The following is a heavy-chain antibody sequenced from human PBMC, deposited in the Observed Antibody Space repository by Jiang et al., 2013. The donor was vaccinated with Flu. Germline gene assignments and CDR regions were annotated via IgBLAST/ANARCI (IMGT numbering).Heavy chain of an antibody. V-gene: IGHV4-34*01. CDR1: GGPFSGFY. CDR3: AATPASRGFWLSGMDV. Sequence: LLKPSETLSLTCAVYGGPFSGFYWSWIRQPPGEGLEWIGEMNDSGSPNYNVSLKSRVTISRDTSKNQFTLKLSSVTAADTAVYYCAATPASRGFWLSGMDVWGQGTTVTVSS. J-gene: IGHJ6*02. CDR2: MNDSGSP. D-gene: IGHD3-9*01.